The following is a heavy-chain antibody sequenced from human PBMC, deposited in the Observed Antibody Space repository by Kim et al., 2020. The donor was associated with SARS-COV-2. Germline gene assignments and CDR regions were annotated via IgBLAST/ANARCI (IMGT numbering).Heavy chain of an antibody. V-gene: IGHV1-69*13. CDR1: GGTFSSYA. D-gene: IGHD5-12*01. J-gene: IGHJ4*02. CDR2: IIPIFGPA. Sequence: SVKVSCKASGGTFSSYAISWVRQAPGQGLEWMGGIIPIFGPANYAQKFQGRVTITADESTSTAYMELRSLRSEDTAVYYCASHGYSGYDGGAVFDYWGQGTLVTVYS. CDR3: ASHGYSGYDGGAVFDY.